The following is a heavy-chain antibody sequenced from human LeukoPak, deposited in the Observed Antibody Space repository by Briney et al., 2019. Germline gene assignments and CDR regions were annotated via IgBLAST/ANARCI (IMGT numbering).Heavy chain of an antibody. D-gene: IGHD3-10*01. J-gene: IGHJ4*02. CDR1: GFTFSGYA. CDR2: ISGSGGST. Sequence: GGSLRLSCAASGFTFSGYAMSWVRQAPGKGLEWVSAISGSGGSTYYADSVKGRFTISRDNSKNTLYLQMNSLRAEDTAVYYCAKAPRGTMVRGPFDYWGQGTLVTVSS. CDR3: AKAPRGTMVRGPFDY. V-gene: IGHV3-23*01.